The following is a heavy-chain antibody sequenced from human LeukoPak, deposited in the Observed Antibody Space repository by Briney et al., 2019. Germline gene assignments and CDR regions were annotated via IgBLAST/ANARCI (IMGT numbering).Heavy chain of an antibody. CDR1: GFAFDDFA. CDR2: IRRRAYGGAA. CDR3: SRNGLVDSDY. J-gene: IGHJ4*02. Sequence: GGSLRLSCTTSGFAFDDFAMSWVRQPAGKGLQWVGFIRRRAYGGAAEYAASVKGRFIISRDDSKGIAYLQMNSLKTEDTAVYYCSRNGLVDSDYWGQGSRVIVSP. V-gene: IGHV3-49*04.